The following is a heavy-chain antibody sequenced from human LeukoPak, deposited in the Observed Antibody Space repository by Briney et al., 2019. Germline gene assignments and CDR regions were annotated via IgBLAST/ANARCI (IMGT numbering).Heavy chain of an antibody. J-gene: IGHJ4*02. CDR1: GFTFSSYV. CDR3: VCRIGGAPQ. D-gene: IGHD1-26*01. Sequence: GGSLRLSCETAGFTFSSYVMHWVRRTPGKGLVWVSRISHDGIISYADSVKGRFTISRDNAKNTLTLQMNSLRADDTAVYYCVCRIGGAPQWGQGTLVTVSS. CDR2: ISHDGII. V-gene: IGHV3-74*01.